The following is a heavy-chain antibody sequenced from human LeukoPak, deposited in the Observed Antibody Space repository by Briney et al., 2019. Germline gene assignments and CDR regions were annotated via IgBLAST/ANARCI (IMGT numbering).Heavy chain of an antibody. D-gene: IGHD3-10*01. CDR1: GGSINGYYW. Sequence: KPSETLSLTCTVSGGSINGYYWSWIRQPPGKALEWLALIYWDDDKRYSPSLKSRLTITKGTSKNQVVLTMTNMDPLDTATYYCAHSPYYALYWGQGTLVTVSS. CDR2: IYWDDDK. CDR3: AHSPYYALY. J-gene: IGHJ4*02. V-gene: IGHV2-5*08.